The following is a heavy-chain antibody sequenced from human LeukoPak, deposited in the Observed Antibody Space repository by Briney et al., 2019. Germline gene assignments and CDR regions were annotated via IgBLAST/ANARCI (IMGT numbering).Heavy chain of an antibody. CDR3: ARGRAYYDFWSGYHSHFDY. V-gene: IGHV4-34*01. CDR2: INHSGST. Sequence: PSETLSLTCAVYGGSFSGYYWSWIRQPPGKGLEWIGEINHSGSTNYNPSLKRRVTISVDTSKNQFSLKLSSVTAADTAVYYCARGRAYYDFWSGYHSHFDYWGQGTLVTVSS. J-gene: IGHJ4*02. D-gene: IGHD3-3*01. CDR1: GGSFSGYY.